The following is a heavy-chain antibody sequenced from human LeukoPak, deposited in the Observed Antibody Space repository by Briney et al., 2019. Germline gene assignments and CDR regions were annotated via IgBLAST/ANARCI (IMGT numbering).Heavy chain of an antibody. V-gene: IGHV1-18*01. CDR1: GYPFVNHG. J-gene: IGHJ4*02. CDR2: ISAYNGRT. CDR3: GRWGASPKDS. D-gene: IGHD4/OR15-4a*01. Sequence: ASVKVSCKAFGYPFVNHGISWVRQAPGQGLGWMGWISAYNGRTEYAQKFQGRVTMTTDASTTTGYLELRSLTSDDTAVYYCGRWGASPKDSWGQGTLVTVSS.